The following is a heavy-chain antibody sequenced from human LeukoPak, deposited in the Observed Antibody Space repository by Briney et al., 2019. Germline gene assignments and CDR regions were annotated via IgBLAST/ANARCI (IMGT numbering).Heavy chain of an antibody. CDR3: ASDPGLVGSTGGGD. V-gene: IGHV3-7*01. CDR1: GFTFSSSW. D-gene: IGHD2-8*02. CDR2: IKEDGSWK. J-gene: IGHJ4*02. Sequence: GGSLRLSCAASGFTFSSSWMGWARQAPGKGLEWVANIKEDGSWKHYAVSVQGRFTVSRDNAKNTLYLQMNSLRADDTAVYYCASDPGLVGSTGGGDWGQGTLVTVSS.